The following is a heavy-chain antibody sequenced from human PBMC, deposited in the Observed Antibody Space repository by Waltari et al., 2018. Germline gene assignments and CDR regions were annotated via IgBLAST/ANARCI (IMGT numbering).Heavy chain of an antibody. J-gene: IGHJ4*02. Sequence: QVQLVQSGAEVKKPGSSVKVSCKASGGTFSSYAISWVRQAPGQGLEWMGRSIPIFGTANYEQKFQGRVTITADKSTSTAYMELSSLRSEDTAVYYCARDSPIYSNYVTVDYWGQGTLVTVSS. CDR2: SIPIFGTA. V-gene: IGHV1-69*08. CDR1: GGTFSSYA. D-gene: IGHD4-4*01. CDR3: ARDSPIYSNYVTVDY.